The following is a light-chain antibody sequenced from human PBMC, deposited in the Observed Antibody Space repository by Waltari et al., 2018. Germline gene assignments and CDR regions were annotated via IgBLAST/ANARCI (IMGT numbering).Light chain of an antibody. V-gene: IGKV4-1*01. CDR2: WAS. Sequence: DIVMTQSPDSLSVSLGERATINCKSSQSVLYSSNNKNYLAWYQQKPGQSPKLLIYWASTRESGVPDRFSGSGSGTDFTLTSSSLQAEDVAVYYCQQYSSAPAFGQGTKVEIK. J-gene: IGKJ1*01. CDR1: QSVLYSSNNKNY. CDR3: QQYSSAPA.